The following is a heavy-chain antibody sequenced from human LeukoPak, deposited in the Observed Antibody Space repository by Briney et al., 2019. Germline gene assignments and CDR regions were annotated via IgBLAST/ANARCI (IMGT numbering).Heavy chain of an antibody. CDR3: ARSGAGWYDY. CDR1: GFTFSSHA. V-gene: IGHV3-64*01. Sequence: GGSLRLSCAASGFTFSSHAMHWVRQPPGKGLEYVSAVSSNGGSTYYANSVKGRFTISRDNSKDTLYLQMGSLRAEDMAVYYCARSGAGWYDYWGQGTLVTVSS. CDR2: VSSNGGST. D-gene: IGHD6-19*01. J-gene: IGHJ4*02.